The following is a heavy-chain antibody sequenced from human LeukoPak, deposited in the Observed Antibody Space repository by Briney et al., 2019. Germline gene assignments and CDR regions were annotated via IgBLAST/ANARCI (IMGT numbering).Heavy chain of an antibody. J-gene: IGHJ4*02. Sequence: ASVKVSCKASGYTLTGYYMHWVRQAPGQGLEWMGWINPNSGGTNYAQKFQGRVTMTRDTSISTAYMELSRLRSDDTAVYYCARGRTPYYYDSSGNDYWGQGTLVTASS. CDR3: ARGRTPYYYDSSGNDY. V-gene: IGHV1-2*02. D-gene: IGHD3-22*01. CDR2: INPNSGGT. CDR1: GYTLTGYY.